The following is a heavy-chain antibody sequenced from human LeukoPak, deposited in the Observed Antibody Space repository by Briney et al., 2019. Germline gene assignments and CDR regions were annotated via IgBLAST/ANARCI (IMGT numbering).Heavy chain of an antibody. CDR2: IIPIFGTA. J-gene: IGHJ4*02. V-gene: IGHV1-69*13. Sequence: SVKVSCKASRYTFTSYAISWVRQAPGQGLEWMGGIIPIFGTANYAQKFQGRVTITADESTSTAYMELSSLRSEDTAVYYCARSATIPPFTFDYWGQGTLVTVSS. CDR1: RYTFTSYA. D-gene: IGHD5-24*01. CDR3: ARSATIPPFTFDY.